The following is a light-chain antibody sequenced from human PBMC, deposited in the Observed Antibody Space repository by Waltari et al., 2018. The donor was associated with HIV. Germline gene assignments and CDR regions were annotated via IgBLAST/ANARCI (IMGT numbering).Light chain of an antibody. CDR2: GNY. V-gene: IGLV1-40*01. CDR3: QSYDSSLSGWV. Sequence: QSVLTQPPSVSGAPGQRVTISCTGSSSNIGAGYDIHWYQQLPGTAPKLLISGNYNRPSRYPDRFSGPKSGASAYLASTGLQAEDEPDYYCQSYDSSLSGWVFGGCTELTVL. CDR1: SSNIGAGYD. J-gene: IGLJ3*02.